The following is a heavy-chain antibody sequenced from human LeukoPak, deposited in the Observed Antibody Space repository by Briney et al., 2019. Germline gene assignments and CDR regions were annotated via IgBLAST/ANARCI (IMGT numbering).Heavy chain of an antibody. V-gene: IGHV1-2*02. CDR1: GYTFTGYY. D-gene: IGHD3-16*01. CDR3: ARALGAEYYYGMDV. CDR2: INPNSGGT. J-gene: IGHJ6*02. Sequence: ASVNVSCKASGYTFTGYYMHWVRQAPGQGLEWMGWINPNSGGTNYAQKFQGRVTMTRDTSISTAYMELSRLRSDDTAVYYCARALGAEYYYGMDVWGQGTTVTVSS.